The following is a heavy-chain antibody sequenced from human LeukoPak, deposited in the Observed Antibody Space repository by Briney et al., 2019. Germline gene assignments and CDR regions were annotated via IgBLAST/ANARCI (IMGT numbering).Heavy chain of an antibody. CDR3: ARADDYDFWSGYHFACGY. Sequence: PGGSLRLSCAASGFTFSSYSMNWVRQAPGKGLEWVSSISSSSSYIYYADSVKGRFTISRDNAKNSLYLQMSSLRAEDTAVYYCARADDYDFWSGYHFACGYWGQGTLVTVSS. CDR1: GFTFSSYS. CDR2: ISSSSSYI. V-gene: IGHV3-21*01. J-gene: IGHJ4*02. D-gene: IGHD3-3*01.